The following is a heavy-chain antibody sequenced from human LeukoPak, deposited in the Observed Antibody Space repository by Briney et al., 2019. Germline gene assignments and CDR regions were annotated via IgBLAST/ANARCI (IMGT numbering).Heavy chain of an antibody. V-gene: IGHV1-8*01. CDR3: AGGPWGYYYYMDV. Sequence: ASVKVSCKASGYTFTSYDINWVRQATGQGLEWMGWMNPNSGNTGYAQKFQGRVTITTDESTSTAYMELSSLRSEDTAVYYCAGGPWGYYYYMDVWGKGTTVTVSS. CDR2: MNPNSGNT. D-gene: IGHD3-16*01. J-gene: IGHJ6*03. CDR1: GYTFTSYD.